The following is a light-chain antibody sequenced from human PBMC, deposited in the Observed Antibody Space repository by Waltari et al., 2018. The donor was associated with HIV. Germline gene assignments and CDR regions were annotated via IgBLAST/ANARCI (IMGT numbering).Light chain of an antibody. Sequence: QSALTQPASVSGSPGQSITIPCTGISSDIGGYNSVPWYQQHPGKAPQLMICEVSDRPSGVSFRFAGSKSGNTASLTISGLQAEDEGDYYCASYTSSNVVFGGGTKLTVL. CDR2: EVS. CDR1: SSDIGGYNS. J-gene: IGLJ3*02. CDR3: ASYTSSNVV. V-gene: IGLV2-14*01.